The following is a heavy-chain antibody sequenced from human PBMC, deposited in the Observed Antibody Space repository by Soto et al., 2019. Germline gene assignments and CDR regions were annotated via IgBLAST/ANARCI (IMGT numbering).Heavy chain of an antibody. CDR1: GFTFSSYA. V-gene: IGHV3-30-3*01. D-gene: IGHD2-21*02. CDR2: ISYDGSNK. Sequence: SGGGVVQPGRSLRLSCAASGFTFSSYAMHWVRQAPGKGLEWVAVISYDGSNKYYADSVKGRFTISRDNSKNTLYLQMNSLRAEDTAVYYCARARRWPLPYYYGMDVWGQGTTVTVSS. J-gene: IGHJ6*02. CDR3: ARARRWPLPYYYGMDV.